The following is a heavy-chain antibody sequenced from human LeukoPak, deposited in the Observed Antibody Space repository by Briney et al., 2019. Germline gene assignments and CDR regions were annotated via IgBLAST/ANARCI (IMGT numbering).Heavy chain of an antibody. Sequence: SETLSLTCTVSGGSINNYYWSWIRQPPGKGLEWIGYIYSSGSTNYNPSLKSRVTISLDTSKNQFSLKLSSVTAADTAMYYCARQIDGYSYVVDYWGQGTLVTVSS. CDR2: IYSSGST. CDR3: ARQIDGYSYVVDY. J-gene: IGHJ4*02. CDR1: GGSINNYY. V-gene: IGHV4-59*01. D-gene: IGHD5-18*01.